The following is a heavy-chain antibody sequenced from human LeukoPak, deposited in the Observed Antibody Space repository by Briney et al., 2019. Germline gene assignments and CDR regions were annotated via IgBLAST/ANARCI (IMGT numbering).Heavy chain of an antibody. V-gene: IGHV3-21*01. J-gene: IGHJ4*02. Sequence: PGGSLRLSCAASGFTFSSYTMNWVRQAPGKGLEWVSSISSSSSYIYYADSVKGRFTISRDNAKNSLYLQMNSLRAEDTAVYYFARVREEVAAPDIDYWGQGTLVTVSS. D-gene: IGHD5-24*01. CDR3: ARVREEVAAPDIDY. CDR2: ISSSSSYI. CDR1: GFTFSSYT.